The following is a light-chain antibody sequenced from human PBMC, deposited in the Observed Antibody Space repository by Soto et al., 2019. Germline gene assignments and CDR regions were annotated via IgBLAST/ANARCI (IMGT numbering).Light chain of an antibody. CDR3: QQYGSSLIT. CDR2: DAS. J-gene: IGKJ5*01. CDR1: QSVSSSY. V-gene: IGKV3D-20*01. Sequence: EIVLTQSPGTLSLSPGERATLSCRASQSVSSSYLAWYQQKPGLAPRLLIYDASSRATGIPDRFSGSGSGTDFTLTISRLEPEDFAVYYCQQYGSSLITFGQGTRLEIK.